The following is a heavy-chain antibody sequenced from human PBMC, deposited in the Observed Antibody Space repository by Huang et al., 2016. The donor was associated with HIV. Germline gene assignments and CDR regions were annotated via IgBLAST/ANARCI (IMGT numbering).Heavy chain of an antibody. Sequence: QVQLVQSGAEVQKPGASVKVSCKASGYTFTNYDINWVRQATGQGLGWMGWVNPNGGDTGFAQKFQGRVTMTRNTSISTAYMELSSLRSEDTAVYYCARGGLLWFGELSTWGQGTLVTVSS. CDR3: ARGGLLWFGELST. D-gene: IGHD3-10*01. J-gene: IGHJ5*02. V-gene: IGHV1-8*01. CDR2: VNPNGGDT. CDR1: GYTFTNYD.